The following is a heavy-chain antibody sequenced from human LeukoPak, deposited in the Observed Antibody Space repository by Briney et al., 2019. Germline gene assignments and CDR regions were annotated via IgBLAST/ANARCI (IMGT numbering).Heavy chain of an antibody. V-gene: IGHV3-30*03. D-gene: IGHD6-13*01. J-gene: IGHJ6*02. CDR2: ISYDGSNK. CDR3: ATSPLIAAAGTGYYYGMDV. CDR1: GFTFSSYG. Sequence: GGSLRLSCAASGFTFSSYGMHWVCQAPGKGLEWVAVISYDGSNKYYADSVKGRFTISRDNAKNSLYLQMNSLRAEDTAVYYCATSPLIAAAGTGYYYGMDVWGQGTTVTVSS.